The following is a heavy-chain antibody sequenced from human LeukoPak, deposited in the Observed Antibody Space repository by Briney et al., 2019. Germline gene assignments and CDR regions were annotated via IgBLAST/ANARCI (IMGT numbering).Heavy chain of an antibody. CDR1: GFTFSSYG. J-gene: IGHJ4*02. Sequence: PGRSLRLSCAASGFTFSSYGMHWVRHAPGKGLEWVAAIWYDGSNKYYADSVKGRFTISRDNSKNTLYLQVNSLRAEDTAVYYCAKDGGNSLDYWGQGTLVTVSS. CDR3: AKDGGNSLDY. V-gene: IGHV3-33*06. D-gene: IGHD1-1*01. CDR2: IWYDGSNK.